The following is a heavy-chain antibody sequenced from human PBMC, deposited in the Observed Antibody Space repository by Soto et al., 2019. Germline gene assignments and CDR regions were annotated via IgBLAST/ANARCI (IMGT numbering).Heavy chain of an antibody. CDR1: GCTFSSYA. D-gene: IGHD4-17*01. V-gene: IGHV1-69*13. CDR2: IIPIFGTA. J-gene: IGHJ4*02. Sequence: GASVKVSCKASGCTFSSYAISWVRQAPGQGLEWTGGIIPIFGTANYAQKFQGRVTITADESTSTAYMELSSLRSEDTAVYYCASTDYGGNPPLPYWGQGTLVTVSS. CDR3: ASTDYGGNPPLPY.